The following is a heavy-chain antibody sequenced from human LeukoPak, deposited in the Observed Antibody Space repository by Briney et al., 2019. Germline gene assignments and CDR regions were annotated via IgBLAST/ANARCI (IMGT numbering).Heavy chain of an antibody. Sequence: GGSLRLSCAASGFTFSTYAMHWVRQAPGKGLDWVAFIFFDGSNKYYADSVKGRFTISRDDSKNTLYLQMGSLRPEDTAVYYCARDLGEWGRVDDWGQGTLVTVSS. J-gene: IGHJ4*02. CDR3: ARDLGEWGRVDD. D-gene: IGHD3-16*01. CDR2: IFFDGSNK. V-gene: IGHV3-30-3*01. CDR1: GFTFSTYA.